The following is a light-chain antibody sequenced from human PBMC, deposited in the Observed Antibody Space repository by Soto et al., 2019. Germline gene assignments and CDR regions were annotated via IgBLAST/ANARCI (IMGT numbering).Light chain of an antibody. Sequence: DIQMTQSPSTLSASVGDRVTITCRASQSISSWLAWYQQKPGKAPKLLIYDASSLESGVPSRFSGSGSGTEFTLTISSLQPDDFATYYCQQYNSFILTFGGGTKVEIK. J-gene: IGKJ4*01. CDR2: DAS. CDR3: QQYNSFILT. CDR1: QSISSW. V-gene: IGKV1-5*01.